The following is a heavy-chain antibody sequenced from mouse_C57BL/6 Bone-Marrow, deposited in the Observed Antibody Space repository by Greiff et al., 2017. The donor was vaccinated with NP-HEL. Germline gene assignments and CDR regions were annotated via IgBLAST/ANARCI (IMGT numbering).Heavy chain of an antibody. Sequence: VQLQQPGAELVMPGASVKLSCKASGYTFTSYWMHWVKQRPGQGLEWIGEIDPSDSYTNYNQKFKGKSTLTVDKSSSTAYMQLSSLTSEDSAVYYCALGYYYGSTYFDYWGQGTTLTVSS. D-gene: IGHD1-1*01. CDR2: IDPSDSYT. CDR3: ALGYYYGSTYFDY. J-gene: IGHJ2*01. V-gene: IGHV1-69*01. CDR1: GYTFTSYW.